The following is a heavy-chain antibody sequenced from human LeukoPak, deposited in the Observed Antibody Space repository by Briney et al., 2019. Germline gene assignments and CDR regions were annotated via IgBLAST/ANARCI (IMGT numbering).Heavy chain of an antibody. D-gene: IGHD5-18*01. V-gene: IGHV4-61*01. CDR3: ARVDTPMAFIDY. CDR2: IYYTGVT. Sequence: SETLSLTCTVSGASVSSGSYYWSWIRQPPGRGLEWIAYIYYTGVTNYNPSLKSRVTTSMDTSKNLLSLKLSSVTAADTAVYYCARVDTPMAFIDYWGQGTLVTVSS. CDR1: GASVSSGSYY. J-gene: IGHJ4*02.